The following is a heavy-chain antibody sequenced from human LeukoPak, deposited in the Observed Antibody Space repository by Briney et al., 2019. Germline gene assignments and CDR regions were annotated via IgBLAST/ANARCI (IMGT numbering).Heavy chain of an antibody. CDR3: ARDSGGYYDIAS. CDR2: IYHSGST. Sequence: SETLSLTCTVSGYSISSGYYWGWIRQPPGKGLEWIGSIYHSGSTYYNPSLKSRVTISVDTSKNQFSLKLSSVTAADTAVYYCARDSGGYYDIASWGQGTLVTVSS. CDR1: GYSISSGYY. V-gene: IGHV4-38-2*02. D-gene: IGHD3-22*01. J-gene: IGHJ4*02.